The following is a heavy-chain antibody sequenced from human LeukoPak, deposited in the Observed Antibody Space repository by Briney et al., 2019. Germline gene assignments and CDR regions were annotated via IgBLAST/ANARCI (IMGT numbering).Heavy chain of an antibody. CDR3: ARGSDTRSPYDY. Sequence: ASVKVSCKASGGTFSSYAISWVRQAPGQRLEWMGWINTVTAITLSSEKFQGRVTITRDTSASTAYMELSSLRSEDTAVYYCARGSDTRSPYDYWGQGTLVTVSS. J-gene: IGHJ4*02. CDR1: GGTFSSYA. V-gene: IGHV1-3*04. CDR2: INTVTAIT. D-gene: IGHD1-26*01.